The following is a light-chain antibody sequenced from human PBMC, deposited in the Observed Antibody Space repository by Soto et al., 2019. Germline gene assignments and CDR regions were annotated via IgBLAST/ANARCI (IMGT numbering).Light chain of an antibody. J-gene: IGKJ1*01. V-gene: IGKV1-5*03. Sequence: DIQMTQSPFTLSASVGDRVTISCRAGQTISSWLAWYQHKPGKAPKLLIYKASTLQTGVPSRFRGRGSGPEVTLTISSLQPDDFATYFCQQYSRDPWTFGQGTKVEIK. CDR3: QQYSRDPWT. CDR2: KAS. CDR1: QTISSW.